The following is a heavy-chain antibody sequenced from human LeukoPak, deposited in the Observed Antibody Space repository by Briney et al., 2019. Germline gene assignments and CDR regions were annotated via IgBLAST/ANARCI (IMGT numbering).Heavy chain of an antibody. Sequence: PGGSLRLSCAASGFTFSSYAMSWVRQAPGKGLEWVSAISGGSADYADSVKARFSISIDNSKNTLYLQMNSLRAEDTAVYYCAKDRSSRYDFWSGSFSHYYYYYMDVWGKGTTVTVSS. D-gene: IGHD3-3*01. V-gene: IGHV3-23*01. CDR2: ISGGSA. CDR3: AKDRSSRYDFWSGSFSHYYYYYMDV. J-gene: IGHJ6*03. CDR1: GFTFSSYA.